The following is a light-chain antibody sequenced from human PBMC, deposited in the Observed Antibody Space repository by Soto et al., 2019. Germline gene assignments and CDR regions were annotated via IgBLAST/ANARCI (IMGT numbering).Light chain of an antibody. CDR3: SSYTTRSTRV. Sequence: SVLTQPASVSGSPGQSITISSTGTSSDVGAYDFVSWCQQHPDKAPKLMIYEVRYRPSGVSNRFSGSKSVNTATLTISGLQAEDEADYYWSSYTTRSTRVFGTGTKVTVL. J-gene: IGLJ1*01. CDR2: EVR. CDR1: SSDVGAYDF. V-gene: IGLV2-14*03.